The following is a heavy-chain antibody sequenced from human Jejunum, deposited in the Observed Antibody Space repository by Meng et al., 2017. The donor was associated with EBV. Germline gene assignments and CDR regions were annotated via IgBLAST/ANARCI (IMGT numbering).Heavy chain of an antibody. CDR1: GAYITGKNG. Sequence: VEVWGAGEGCGKTVGSVALRGGVSGAYITGKNGWSWVRQRTGKGLEWIDEIWHGGKKNYNPELKRRVTISVDKSNNQLSLKLAYVTAADKAVYFCARGNAYNVPSFDYWGQGTLVTVSS. CDR2: IWHGGKK. D-gene: IGHD5-24*01. J-gene: IGHJ4*02. V-gene: IGHV4-4*01. CDR3: ARGNAYNVPSFDY.